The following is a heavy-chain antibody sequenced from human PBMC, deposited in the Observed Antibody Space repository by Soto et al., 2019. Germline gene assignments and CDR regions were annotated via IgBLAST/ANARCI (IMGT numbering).Heavy chain of an antibody. Sequence: QVQLVQSGAEVKKPGASVKVSCQASGYTFTSYAISWVRQAPGQGREWMGWISAYNGNTNYAQKLQGRGTMTTGTSTRTAYMELRSLRSDDTAVYYCERDSPPADYRGQGTLVTVSS. J-gene: IGHJ4*02. CDR2: ISAYNGNT. CDR1: GYTFTSYA. CDR3: ERDSPPADY. V-gene: IGHV1-18*01.